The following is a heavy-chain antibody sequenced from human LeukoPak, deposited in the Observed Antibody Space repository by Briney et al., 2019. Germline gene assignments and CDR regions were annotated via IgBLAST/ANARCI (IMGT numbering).Heavy chain of an antibody. CDR1: GYTFTFYW. J-gene: IGHJ4*02. CDR2: IYPGDSDT. V-gene: IGHV5-51*01. CDR3: ARSIVGATSVFDY. Sequence: GASLQISCKGSGYTFTFYWIAWVRQMPGKGLEWMGIIYPGDSDTTYSPSFQGQVTISADKSISTAYLQWSSLKASDTAMYCCARSIVGATSVFDYWGQGTMVTASS. D-gene: IGHD1-26*01.